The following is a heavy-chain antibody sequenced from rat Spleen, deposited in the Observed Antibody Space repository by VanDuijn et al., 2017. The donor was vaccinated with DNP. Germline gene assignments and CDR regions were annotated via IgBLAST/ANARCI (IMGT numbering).Heavy chain of an antibody. D-gene: IGHD1-6*01. CDR3: ATRGYYGLAYYFHY. CDR1: GFTFSDYA. V-gene: IGHV5-19*01. Sequence: EVQLVESGGGLVQPGRSLKLSCAASGFTFSDYAIHWIRQAPTKGLAWVASISPSGGGSYYRDSVKDRFTISRDNAENTLYLHMDSLRSEDTATYYCATRGYYGLAYYFHYWGQGVMVTVSS. J-gene: IGHJ2*01. CDR2: ISPSGGGS.